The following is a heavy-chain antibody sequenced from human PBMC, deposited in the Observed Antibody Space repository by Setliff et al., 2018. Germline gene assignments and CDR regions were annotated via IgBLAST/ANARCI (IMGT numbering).Heavy chain of an antibody. CDR3: AREALQRAGLYFFDV. D-gene: IGHD3-10*01. CDR1: GGTFNTYG. CDR2: IIPIIGEP. Sequence: ASVKVSCKASGGTFNTYGLSWVRQAPGQGLEWMGGIIPIIGEPSYAQKFQGRVTITADESTSTAYMELRSLKSEDTAVYYCAREALQRAGLYFFDVWGQGMLVTVSS. J-gene: IGHJ4*02. V-gene: IGHV1-69*13.